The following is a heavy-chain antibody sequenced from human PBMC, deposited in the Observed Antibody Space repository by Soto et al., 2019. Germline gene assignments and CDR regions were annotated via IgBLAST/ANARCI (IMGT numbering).Heavy chain of an antibody. CDR3: ARDDPSGSSAFDY. Sequence: ASETLSLTCTVSGGSISSYYWSWIRQPPGKGLEWIGYIYYSGSTNYNPSLKSRVTISVDTSKNQFSLKLSSVTAADTAVYYCARDDPSGSSAFDYWGQGTLVTVSS. J-gene: IGHJ4*02. CDR1: GGSISSYY. CDR2: IYYSGST. V-gene: IGHV4-59*01. D-gene: IGHD1-26*01.